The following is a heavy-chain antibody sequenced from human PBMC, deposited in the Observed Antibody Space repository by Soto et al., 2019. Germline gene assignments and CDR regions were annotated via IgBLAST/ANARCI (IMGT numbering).Heavy chain of an antibody. J-gene: IGHJ4*02. CDR2: IDPSDSKA. CDR3: ANLLGRPPADSATLASPDFDL. V-gene: IGHV5-10-1*01. D-gene: IGHD6-6*01. CDR1: GYIFIHFW. Sequence: GESLKISCKASGYIFIHFWITWVRQVPGKGLEWMGRIDPSDSKADYSPAFQGHVTISIDRAVTTAYLHFGSLKASDTAIYYCANLLGRPPADSATLASPDFDLWDRGTLVTVSS.